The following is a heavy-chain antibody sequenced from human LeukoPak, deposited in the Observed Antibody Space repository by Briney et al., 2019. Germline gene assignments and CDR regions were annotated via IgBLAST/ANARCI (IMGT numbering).Heavy chain of an antibody. V-gene: IGHV3-21*01. J-gene: IGHJ4*02. D-gene: IGHD4-17*01. CDR3: ARPRRATVTTPLDY. CDR1: GFTFSSYS. Sequence: PGGSLRLSCAASGFTFSSYSMNWVRQAPGKGLEWVSSISSSSSYIYYADSVKGRVTISRDNAKNSLYLQMNSLRAEDTAVYYCARPRRATVTTPLDYWGQGTLVTVSS. CDR2: ISSSSSYI.